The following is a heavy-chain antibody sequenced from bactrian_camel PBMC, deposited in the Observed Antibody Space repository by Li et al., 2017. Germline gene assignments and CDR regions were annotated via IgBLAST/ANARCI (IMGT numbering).Heavy chain of an antibody. CDR2: IYSARGRT. J-gene: IGHJ4*01. Sequence: VQLVESGGGSVQAGGSLRLSCVASGYTVDSNCVGWFRQAPEKEREGVASIYSARGRTYYADSVKGRFTISQDNATNTVYLQMNLLKPDDTAMYFCAADFGVCRFDTRYNYRGQGTQVTVS. CDR1: GYTVDSNC. V-gene: IGHV3S40*01. CDR3: AADFGVCRFDTRYNY. D-gene: IGHD1*01.